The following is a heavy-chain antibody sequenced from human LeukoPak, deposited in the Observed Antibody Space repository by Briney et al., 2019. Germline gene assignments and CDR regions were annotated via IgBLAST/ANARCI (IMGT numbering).Heavy chain of an antibody. CDR2: INPSGGDT. CDR3: ARDKYYYGSGSYSGYYLDV. CDR1: GYTFTTYY. J-gene: IGHJ6*03. V-gene: IGHV1-46*01. D-gene: IGHD3-10*01. Sequence: GASVKVSCKPSGYTFTTYYIHWVRQAPGQGLEWMEIINPSGGDTIYAQKFQGRVTMTRDMSTSTVYMQLSSLASEDTAVYYCARDKYYYGSGSYSGYYLDVWGKGTTVTVSS.